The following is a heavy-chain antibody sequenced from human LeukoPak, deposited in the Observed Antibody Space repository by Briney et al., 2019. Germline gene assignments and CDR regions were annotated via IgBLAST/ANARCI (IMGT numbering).Heavy chain of an antibody. Sequence: SETLSLTCTVSGGSISSYYWSWIRQPPGKGLEWIGYIYYSGSTNYNPSLKSRVTISVDTSKNQFSLKLSSVTAADTAVYYCARVSYDIWSGYSEYMDVWGKGTTVTVSS. D-gene: IGHD3-3*01. CDR1: GGSISSYY. CDR2: IYYSGST. J-gene: IGHJ6*03. CDR3: ARVSYDIWSGYSEYMDV. V-gene: IGHV4-59*12.